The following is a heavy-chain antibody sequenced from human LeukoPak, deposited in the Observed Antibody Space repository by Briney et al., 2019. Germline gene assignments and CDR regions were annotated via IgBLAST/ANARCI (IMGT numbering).Heavy chain of an antibody. CDR2: IYTSGST. Sequence: PSQTLSLTCTVSGGSISSGSYYWSWIRQPAGKGLEWIGRIYTSGSTNYNPSLKSRVTISVDTSKNQFSLKLSSVTAADTAVYYCASGRDGYSYFDYWGQGTLVTVSS. CDR3: ASGRDGYSYFDY. D-gene: IGHD5-24*01. V-gene: IGHV4-61*02. CDR1: GGSISSGSYY. J-gene: IGHJ4*02.